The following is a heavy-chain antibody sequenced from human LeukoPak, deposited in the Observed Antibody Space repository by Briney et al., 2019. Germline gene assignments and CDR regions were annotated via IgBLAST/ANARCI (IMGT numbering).Heavy chain of an antibody. CDR3: ARVGAGGHFDY. V-gene: IGHV1-3*04. CDR1: GYTFTSYA. Sequence: ASVKVSCKASGYTFTSYAMYWVRQAPGQRLEWMGWINTDNGNIRYSQKFQGRVTITRDTSASTAYMELSSLRSEDTAVYYCARVGAGGHFDYWGQGILVTVSS. CDR2: INTDNGNI. J-gene: IGHJ4*02. D-gene: IGHD4-23*01.